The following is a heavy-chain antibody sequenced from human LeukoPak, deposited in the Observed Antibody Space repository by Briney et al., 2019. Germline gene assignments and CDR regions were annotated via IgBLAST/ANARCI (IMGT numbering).Heavy chain of an antibody. CDR1: GFTFSDYY. CDR2: ISSSSSYT. J-gene: IGHJ5*02. CDR3: AKAVGGIRYFDWYNWFDP. D-gene: IGHD3-9*01. Sequence: GGSLRLSCAASGFTFSDYYMSWIRQAPGKVLEGVSYISSSSSYTNYADSVKGRFTISRDNAKNSLYLQMNSLRAEDTAVYYFAKAVGGIRYFDWYNWFDPWGQGTLVTVSS. V-gene: IGHV3-11*05.